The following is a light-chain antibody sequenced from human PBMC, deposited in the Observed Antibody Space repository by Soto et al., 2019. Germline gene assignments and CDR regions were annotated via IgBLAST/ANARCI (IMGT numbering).Light chain of an antibody. J-gene: IGLJ1*01. Sequence: LTQPRSVSGSPGQSVTISCTGTGGVVGGYKYVSRDQEQEGKAATPMIFDVSARLSGVPARSAGCKYGNTASLPISGLQAADEADYSCCSYGGNYNYVSGSGNKVNVL. CDR1: GGVVGGYKY. CDR2: DVS. CDR3: CSYGGNYNYV. V-gene: IGLV2-11*01.